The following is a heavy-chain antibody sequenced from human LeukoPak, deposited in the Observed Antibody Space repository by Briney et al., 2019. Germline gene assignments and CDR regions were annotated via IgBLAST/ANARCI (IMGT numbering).Heavy chain of an antibody. J-gene: IGHJ4*02. V-gene: IGHV3-23*01. D-gene: IGHD2-2*01. CDR1: GFTFSTYA. CDR3: AKRPDCSTTNCFRFEY. CDR2: ISGDGGST. Sequence: GGSLRLSCAASGFTFSTYAMSWVRQAPGQGLEWVSSISGDGGSTYYAESVKGRFTISRDNSKNTLYLQMNSLRAEDTAVYYCAKRPDCSTTNCFRFEYWGQGTLVTVSS.